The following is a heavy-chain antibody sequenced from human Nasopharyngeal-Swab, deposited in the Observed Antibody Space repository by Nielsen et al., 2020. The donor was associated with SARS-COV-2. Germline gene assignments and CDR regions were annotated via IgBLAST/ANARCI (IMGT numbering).Heavy chain of an antibody. J-gene: IGHJ4*02. CDR3: ARRRPILHLGEFSSSFDS. D-gene: IGHD3-16*01. V-gene: IGHV3-30*03. CDR1: GFTFNNYG. CDR2: ISYEGSPK. Sequence: GGSLRLSCAVSGFTFNNYGMHWVRQAPGKGLEWVALISYEGSPKYYADSVKGRFTISRDSSKNTVYLQMNSLRPEDTAVYYCARRRPILHLGEFSSSFDSWGQGTLVTVSS.